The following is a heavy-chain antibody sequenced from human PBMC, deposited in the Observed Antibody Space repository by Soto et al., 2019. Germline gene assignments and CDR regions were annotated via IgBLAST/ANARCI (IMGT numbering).Heavy chain of an antibody. CDR3: VRRGYNASAGYDS. V-gene: IGHV5-10-1*01. J-gene: IGHJ5*01. D-gene: IGHD3-10*01. Sequence: ESLKISCKASGYNFTNYWIGWVRQLLGKGLEWMGRIDPSDSYSNYSPSFKGRVTISVDKSLTTAYLQWRGLTASETAMYYCVRRGYNASAGYDSWGQGTLVTVSS. CDR1: GYNFTNYW. CDR2: IDPSDSYS.